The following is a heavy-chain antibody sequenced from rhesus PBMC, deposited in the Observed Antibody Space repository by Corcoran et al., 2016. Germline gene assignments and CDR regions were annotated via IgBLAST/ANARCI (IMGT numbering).Heavy chain of an antibody. D-gene: IGHD4-23*01. V-gene: IGHV1-111*02. J-gene: IGHJ4*01. Sequence: EVQLVQSGAEVKKPGASGKISCKASGHTLTAYYLHWVRHAPGKGLKWKGRGDPEDGEARKEQKFQDRVTINAETSTDTAYMELSSLRSEDTAVYYCALGSNYGTYFDDWGQGVLVTVSS. CDR2: GDPEDGEA. CDR1: GHTLTAYY. CDR3: ALGSNYGTYFDD.